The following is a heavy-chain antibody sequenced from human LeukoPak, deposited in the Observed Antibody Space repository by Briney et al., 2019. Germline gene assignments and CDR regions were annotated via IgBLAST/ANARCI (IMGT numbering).Heavy chain of an antibody. D-gene: IGHD4-17*01. Sequence: GGSLRLSCAASGFILSSNYMSWVRQAPGKGLEWVSIIYSGGSTYYADSVKGRFTISRDNSKTTLYLQMNSLRAEDTAVYYCARHLSGDDIWGQGTMVTVSS. J-gene: IGHJ3*02. V-gene: IGHV3-53*01. CDR3: ARHLSGDDI. CDR2: IYSGGST. CDR1: GFILSSNY.